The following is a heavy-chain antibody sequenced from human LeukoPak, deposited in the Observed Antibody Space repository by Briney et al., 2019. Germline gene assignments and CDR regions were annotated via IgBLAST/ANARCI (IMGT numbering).Heavy chain of an antibody. J-gene: IGHJ4*02. Sequence: SETLSLTCTVSGGSISSSSYYWGWIRQPPGKGLEWFGSIYYSGSTYYNPSLKSRVTISVDTSKNQFSLKLSSVTAADTAVYYCAGTGLSSSWYYFDYWGQGTLVTVSS. V-gene: IGHV4-39*01. CDR2: IYYSGST. CDR1: GGSISSSSYY. D-gene: IGHD6-13*01. CDR3: AGTGLSSSWYYFDY.